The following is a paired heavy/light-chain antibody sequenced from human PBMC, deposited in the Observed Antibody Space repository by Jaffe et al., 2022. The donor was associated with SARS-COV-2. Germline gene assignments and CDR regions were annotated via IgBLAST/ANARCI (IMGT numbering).Light chain of an antibody. V-gene: IGLV4-69*01. CDR2: VNSDGSR. CDR1: SGHTNYA. CDR3: QTWDTGIRV. Sequence: QLVLTQSPSASASLGASVKLTCTLSSGHTNYAIAWHQQQPEKGPRYLMKVNSDGSRTRGDGIPDRFSSSSSGPDRHLTISSLQSDDEADYYCQTWDTGIRVFGGGTKLTVL. J-gene: IGLJ2*01.
Heavy chain of an antibody. CDR1: GGSISSYY. CDR3: ARDTYNHGMDV. Sequence: QVQLQESGPGLVKPSESLSLTCTVTGGSISSYYWSWIRQPPGKGLEWIGSIYYSGSTNYNPSLTNQVTISVDTSKRQFSLKLTSVTAADTAVYYCARDTYNHGMDVWGQGTTVTVSS. V-gene: IGHV4-59*01. CDR2: IYYSGST. J-gene: IGHJ6*02.